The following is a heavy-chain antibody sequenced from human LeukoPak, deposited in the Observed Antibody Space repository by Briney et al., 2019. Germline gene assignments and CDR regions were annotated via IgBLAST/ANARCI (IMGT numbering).Heavy chain of an antibody. V-gene: IGHV3-7*01. CDR1: GFVFSTYW. D-gene: IGHD3/OR15-3a*01. CDR2: INLDGTEE. Sequence: GGSLRLSCAASGFVFSTYWMTWVRQAPGKGLEWVANINLDGTEEHYVDSSLKGRFTISRDDAKNSLYLQMTSLRVEDTAVYYCASGRHDFLHWGQGTLVTVSS. J-gene: IGHJ4*02. CDR3: ASGRHDFLH.